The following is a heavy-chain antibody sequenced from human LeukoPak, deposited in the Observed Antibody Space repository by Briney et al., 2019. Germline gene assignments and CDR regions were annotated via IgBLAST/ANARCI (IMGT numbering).Heavy chain of an antibody. J-gene: IGHJ4*02. Sequence: GASVKVSCKTSGYTFTDYYMHWVRQAPGQGIEWMGWINPNSGDTNSAQKFQGRVTMTRDTSISTAYMELSRLRSDDTAVYYCSRDGALDYWGQGTLVTVSS. CDR3: SRDGALDY. D-gene: IGHD3-16*01. CDR2: INPNSGDT. V-gene: IGHV1-2*02. CDR1: GYTFTDYY.